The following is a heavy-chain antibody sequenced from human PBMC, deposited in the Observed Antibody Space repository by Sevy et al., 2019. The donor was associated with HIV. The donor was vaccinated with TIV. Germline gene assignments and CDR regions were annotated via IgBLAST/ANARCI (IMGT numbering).Heavy chain of an antibody. D-gene: IGHD3-22*01. CDR3: TRGYYYDSSGYSDY. J-gene: IGHJ4*02. V-gene: IGHV3-49*03. CDR2: IRSKDYGGAT. Sequence: GGSLRLSCTGSGFTFGDYAMSWFRQAPGMGLEWVGFIRSKDYGGATEYAAYVKGRFTISRDDSKSIADLQMNSLNTQETAVYYCTRGYYYDSSGYSDYWGQGTLVTVSS. CDR1: GFTFGDYA.